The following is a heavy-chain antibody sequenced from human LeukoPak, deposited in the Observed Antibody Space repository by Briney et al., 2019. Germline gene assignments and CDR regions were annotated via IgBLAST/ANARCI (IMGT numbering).Heavy chain of an antibody. CDR3: ARGGPLRYFDWLLYYFDY. V-gene: IGHV3-30-3*01. D-gene: IGHD3-9*01. CDR2: TSYDGSNK. CDR1: GFTFSSYA. Sequence: GGSLRLSCAASGFTFSSYAMHWVRQAPGKGLEWVAVTSYDGSNKYYADSVKGRFTISRDNSKNTLYLQMNSLRAEDTAVYYCARGGPLRYFDWLLYYFDYWGQGTLVTVSS. J-gene: IGHJ4*02.